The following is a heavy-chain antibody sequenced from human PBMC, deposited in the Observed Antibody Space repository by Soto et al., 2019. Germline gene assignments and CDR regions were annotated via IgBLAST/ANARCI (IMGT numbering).Heavy chain of an antibody. V-gene: IGHV3-64D*06. Sequence: GGSLRLSCSASGFTFSSYAMHWVRQAPGKGLEYVSAISSNWGSRYYADSVKGRFTISRDNSKNTLYLQMRSLRAEDTAVYYCVTSPASTRGSWPPNNRYWYFDLWGRGTLVTVSS. CDR1: GFTFSSYA. J-gene: IGHJ2*01. CDR3: VTSPASTRGSWPPNNRYWYFDL. CDR2: ISSNWGSR. D-gene: IGHD2-15*01.